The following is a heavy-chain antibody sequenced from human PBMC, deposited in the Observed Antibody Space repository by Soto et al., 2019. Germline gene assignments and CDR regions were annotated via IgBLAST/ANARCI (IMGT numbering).Heavy chain of an antibody. V-gene: IGHV3-7*01. CDR1: GFTFSTYW. CDR2: MDQDGSET. Sequence: EVQLVESGGGLVQPGGSLRLSCAASGFTFSTYWMTWVRQPPGKGLEWVANMDQDGSETYYVDSVRGRFTVSRDNAKNSLYLQMNSLRVEDTAVYYCVCGGNFFIYWGQGPLVPVSP. J-gene: IGHJ4*02. D-gene: IGHD3-16*01. CDR3: VCGGNFFIY.